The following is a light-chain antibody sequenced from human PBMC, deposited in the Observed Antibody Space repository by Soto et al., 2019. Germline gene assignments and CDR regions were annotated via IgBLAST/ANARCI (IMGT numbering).Light chain of an antibody. CDR1: QGVTTN. CDR3: QQYNNWPFS. Sequence: EIVMTQSPATLSVSPGERATLSCRAGQGVTTNFAWYQQKSGQSPRLLIYDVSIGATGVPARFSGTGSETDFTLTISGLQSEDSAVYFCQQYNNWPFSFGQGTRVEIK. J-gene: IGKJ5*01. CDR2: DVS. V-gene: IGKV3-15*01.